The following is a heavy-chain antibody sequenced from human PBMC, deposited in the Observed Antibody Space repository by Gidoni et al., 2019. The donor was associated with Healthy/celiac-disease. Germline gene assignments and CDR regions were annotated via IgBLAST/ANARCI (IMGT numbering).Heavy chain of an antibody. J-gene: IGHJ6*02. Sequence: QVTLRESGPALVKPTQTLTLTCTFSGFSLSTSGMCVSWIRQPPGKALEWLALIDWDDDKYYSTSLKTRLTISKDTSKNQVVLTMTNMDPVDTATYYCARTHIAAAGRYYYYGMDVWGQGTTVTVSS. CDR1: GFSLSTSGMC. D-gene: IGHD6-13*01. V-gene: IGHV2-70*01. CDR3: ARTHIAAAGRYYYYGMDV. CDR2: IDWDDDK.